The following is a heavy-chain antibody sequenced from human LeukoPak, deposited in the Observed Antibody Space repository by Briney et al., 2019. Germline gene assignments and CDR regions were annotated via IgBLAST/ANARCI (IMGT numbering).Heavy chain of an antibody. D-gene: IGHD3-22*01. CDR1: GFTFSSYS. CDR3: ASCYDSSGYYFF. J-gene: IGHJ4*02. Sequence: GGSLRLSCAAPGFTFSSYSMNWVRQAPGKGLEWVSSISSSSSYIYYADSVKGRFTISRDNAKNSLYLQMNSLRAEDTAVYYCASCYDSSGYYFFGGQGTLVTVSS. CDR2: ISSSSSYI. V-gene: IGHV3-21*01.